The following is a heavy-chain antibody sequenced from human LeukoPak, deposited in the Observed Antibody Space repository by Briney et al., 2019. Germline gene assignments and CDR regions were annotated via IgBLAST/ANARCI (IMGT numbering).Heavy chain of an antibody. CDR3: ARDARGHGWLVRWDKPYYYDSSGYFYYYYMDV. CDR1: GYTFTRYY. J-gene: IGHJ6*03. D-gene: IGHD3-22*01. V-gene: IGHV1-46*01. CDR2: INPSGGST. Sequence: ASVKVSCKASGYTFTRYYMHWVRQAPGQGLEWMGIINPSGGSTSYAQKFQGRVTMPRDTSTRTVYMELSSLRSEDTAVYYCARDARGHGWLVRWDKPYYYDSSGYFYYYYMDVWGKGTTVTVSS.